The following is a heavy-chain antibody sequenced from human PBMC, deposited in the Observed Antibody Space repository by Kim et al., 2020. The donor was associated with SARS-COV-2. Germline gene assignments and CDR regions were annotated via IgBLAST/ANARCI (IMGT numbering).Heavy chain of an antibody. CDR2: ISGSGATT. V-gene: IGHV3-23*01. J-gene: IGHJ6*02. CDR1: GFTFSNYA. Sequence: GGSLRLSCAASGFTFSNYAMSWVRQAPGKGLEWVSAISGSGATTYYVDSVKGRFTISRDNSKNTLYLQMNSLRAEDSAVYYCAKGLREKGSGSYYDRYYYYYGMDVWGQGTTVTVSS. CDR3: AKGLREKGSGSYYDRYYYYYGMDV. D-gene: IGHD3-10*01.